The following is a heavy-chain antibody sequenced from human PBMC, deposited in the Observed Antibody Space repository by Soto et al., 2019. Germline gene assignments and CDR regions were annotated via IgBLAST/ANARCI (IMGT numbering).Heavy chain of an antibody. Sequence: ASVKVSCKASGYTFTGYYMQWVRQAPGQGLEWMGWINANSGNTNYAQKLQGRVTMTTDTSTSTAYMELRSLRSDDTAVYYCARDSGNNYYYYGMDVWGQGTTVTVSS. D-gene: IGHD4-4*01. CDR1: GYTFTGYY. J-gene: IGHJ6*02. CDR3: ARDSGNNYYYYGMDV. CDR2: INANSGNT. V-gene: IGHV1-18*04.